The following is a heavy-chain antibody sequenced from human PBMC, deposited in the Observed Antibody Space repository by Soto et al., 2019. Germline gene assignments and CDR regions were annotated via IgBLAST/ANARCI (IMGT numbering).Heavy chain of an antibody. CDR2: ISGSGGST. V-gene: IGHV3-23*01. J-gene: IGHJ4*02. CDR1: GFTFSSYA. D-gene: IGHD3-10*01. CDR3: AKRGSGSYYDY. Sequence: LRLSCAASGFTFSSYAMRWVRQAPGKGLEWVSAISGSGGSTYYADSVKGRFTISRDNSKNTLYLQMNSMRAEDTAVYYCAKRGSGSYYDYWGQGTLVTVSS.